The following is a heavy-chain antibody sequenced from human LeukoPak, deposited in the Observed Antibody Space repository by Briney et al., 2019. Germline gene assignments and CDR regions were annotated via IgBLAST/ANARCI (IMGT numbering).Heavy chain of an antibody. CDR3: ARSTFYGDYAPWYYFDY. D-gene: IGHD4-17*01. V-gene: IGHV1-69*05. CDR1: GGTFSSYA. Sequence: GASVKVSCKASGGTFSSYAISWVRQAPGQGLEWMGGIIPIFGTANYAQKFQGRVTITTDESTSTAYMELSSLRSEDTAVYYCARSTFYGDYAPWYYFDYWGQGTLVTVSS. CDR2: IIPIFGTA. J-gene: IGHJ4*02.